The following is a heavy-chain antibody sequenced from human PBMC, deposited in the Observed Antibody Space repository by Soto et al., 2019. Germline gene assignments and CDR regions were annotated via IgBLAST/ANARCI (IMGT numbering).Heavy chain of an antibody. CDR2: ISAYNGNT. CDR3: ARDGPHISIFGYGDY. D-gene: IGHD3-3*01. Sequence: ASVKVSCKASGYTFTSYGIGWGRQAPGQGLEWMGWISAYNGNTNYAQKLQGRVTMTTDTSTSTAYMELRSLRSDDTAVYYCARDGPHISIFGYGDYWGQGNLVTAPQ. J-gene: IGHJ4*02. CDR1: GYTFTSYG. V-gene: IGHV1-18*01.